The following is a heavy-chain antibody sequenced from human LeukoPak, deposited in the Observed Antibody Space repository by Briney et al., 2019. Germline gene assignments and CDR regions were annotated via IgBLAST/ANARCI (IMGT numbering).Heavy chain of an antibody. D-gene: IGHD3-10*01. CDR2: IYPADSDT. J-gene: IGHJ4*02. CDR3: ARQSRDGSKTRGYYFDS. V-gene: IGHV5-51*01. Sequence: GGSLKISCKGSGYSFTSYWIGWVRQMPGKGLESMGIIYPADSDTTYSPSFEGQVTISADKSIDTVYLQWSSLKASDTATYYCARQSRDGSKTRGYYFDSWGQGTLVTVSS. CDR1: GYSFTSYW.